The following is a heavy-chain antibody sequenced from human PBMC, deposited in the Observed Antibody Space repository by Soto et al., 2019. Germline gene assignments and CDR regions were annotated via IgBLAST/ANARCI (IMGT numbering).Heavy chain of an antibody. D-gene: IGHD3-22*01. J-gene: IGHJ4*02. V-gene: IGHV1-58*01. Sequence: GASVKVSCKASGFTFTSSAVQWVRQARGQRLEWIGWIVVGSGNTNYAQKFQERVTITRDKSISTAYLQWSSLKASDTAMYYCARLPQPAGYYDSSGQLDYWGQGTLVTVSS. CDR3: ARLPQPAGYYDSSGQLDY. CDR1: GFTFTSSA. CDR2: IVVGSGNT.